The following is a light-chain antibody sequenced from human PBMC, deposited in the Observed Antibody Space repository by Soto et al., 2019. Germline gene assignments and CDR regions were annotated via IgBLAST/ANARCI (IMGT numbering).Light chain of an antibody. CDR1: SGDVGGYNF. CDR3: SSYTSSSSLYV. V-gene: IGLV2-14*01. CDR2: EVS. J-gene: IGLJ1*01. Sequence: QSALTQPASVSGSPEQSITISCTGTSGDVGGYNFVSWYQQHPGKAPKLMIYEVSNRPSGVSNRFSGSKSGNTASLTISGLQAEDEADYYCSSYTSSSSLYVFGTGTKVTVL.